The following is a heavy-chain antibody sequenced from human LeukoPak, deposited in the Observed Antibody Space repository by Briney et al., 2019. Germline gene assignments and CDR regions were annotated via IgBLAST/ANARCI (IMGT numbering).Heavy chain of an antibody. CDR1: GYTFTSYD. J-gene: IGHJ6*03. CDR3: AGVGYSSSWEYYYYYYYMDV. CDR2: MNPNSGNT. Sequence: GASVKVSCKASGYTFTSYDINWGRQATGQGLEWMGWMNPNSGNTGYAQKFQGRVTMTRNTSISTAYMELSSLRSEDTAVYYCAGVGYSSSWEYYYYYYYMDVWGKGTTVTVSS. V-gene: IGHV1-8*01. D-gene: IGHD6-13*01.